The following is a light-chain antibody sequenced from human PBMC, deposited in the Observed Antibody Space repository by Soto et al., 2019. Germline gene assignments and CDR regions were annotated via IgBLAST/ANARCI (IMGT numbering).Light chain of an antibody. CDR3: HQYYSTPRT. CDR2: WAS. J-gene: IGKJ3*01. CDR1: QSVFFSSNNKNY. V-gene: IGKV4-1*01. Sequence: DIVMTQSPDSLAVSLGERATINCRSSQSVFFSSNNKNYLAWYQQKTGQPPKLLISWASTRESGVPDRFSGSGSGTDFTLTISTLQAEDVAVYYCHQYYSTPRTFGPGTKVDIK.